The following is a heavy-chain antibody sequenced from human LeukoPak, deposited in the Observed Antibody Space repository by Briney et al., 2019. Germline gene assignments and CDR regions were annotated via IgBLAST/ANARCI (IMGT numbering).Heavy chain of an antibody. CDR1: GFTFDDYA. J-gene: IGHJ4*02. V-gene: IGHV3-9*01. CDR2: ISWNSGSI. Sequence: PGGSLRLSCAASGFTFDDYAMHWVRQAPGKGLEWVSGISWNSGSIGYADSVKGRFTISRDNSKNTLYLQMNSLRAEDTAVYYCAKDKRIQLWLNYWGQGTLVTVSS. D-gene: IGHD5-18*01. CDR3: AKDKRIQLWLNY.